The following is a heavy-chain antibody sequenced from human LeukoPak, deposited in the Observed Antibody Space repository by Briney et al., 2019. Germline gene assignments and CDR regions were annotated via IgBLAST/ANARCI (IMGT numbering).Heavy chain of an antibody. V-gene: IGHV1-69*13. D-gene: IGHD3-22*01. CDR3: ARYDSSGYSFDY. CDR1: GYTFTSYD. CDR2: IIPIFGTA. Sequence: GASVKVSCKASGYTFTSYDINWVRQAPGQGLEWMGGIIPIFGTANYAQKFQGRVTITADESTSTAYMELSSLRSEDTAVYYCARYDSSGYSFDYWGQGTLVTVSS. J-gene: IGHJ4*02.